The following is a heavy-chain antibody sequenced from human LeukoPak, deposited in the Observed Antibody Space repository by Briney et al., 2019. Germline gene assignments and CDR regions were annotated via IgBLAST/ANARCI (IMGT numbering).Heavy chain of an antibody. CDR1: GGSISSSSYY. V-gene: IGHV4-39*01. CDR2: IFYSGST. J-gene: IGHJ4*02. CDR3: ARHWGLRSGIDY. Sequence: PSETLSLTCTVSGGSISSSSYYWGWIRQPPGKGLEWIGSIFYSGSTYYNPSLKSRVTISVDTSKNQFSLKLTSVTAADTAVYYCARHWGLRSGIDYWGQGMLVTVSS. D-gene: IGHD3-16*01.